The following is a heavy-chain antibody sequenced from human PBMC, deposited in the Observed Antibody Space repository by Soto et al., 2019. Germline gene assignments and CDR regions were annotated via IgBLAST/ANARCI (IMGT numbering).Heavy chain of an antibody. CDR1: GGSISSYY. V-gene: IGHV4-59*08. J-gene: IGHJ4*02. D-gene: IGHD6-19*01. CDR2: IYYSGST. Sequence: SETLSLTCTVSGGSISSYYWSWIRQPPGKGLEWIGYIYYSGSTNYNPSLKSRVTISVDTSKNQFSLKLSSVTAADTAVYYCARQRYHSSGLDYWGQGTLVTGLL. CDR3: ARQRYHSSGLDY.